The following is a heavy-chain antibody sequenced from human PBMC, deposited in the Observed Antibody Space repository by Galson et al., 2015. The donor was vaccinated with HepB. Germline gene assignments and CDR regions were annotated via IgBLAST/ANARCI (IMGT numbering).Heavy chain of an antibody. CDR1: GFTFSSYG. D-gene: IGHD3-16*02. CDR2: IWYDGSNK. CDR3: ASLPYTFGGVIVPSEIDAFDI. V-gene: IGHV3-33*08. Sequence: SLRLSCAASGFTFSSYGMHWVRQAPGKGLEWVAVIWYDGSNKYYADSVKGRFTISRDNSKNTLYLQMNSLRAEDTAVYYCASLPYTFGGVIVPSEIDAFDIWGQGTMVTVSS. J-gene: IGHJ3*02.